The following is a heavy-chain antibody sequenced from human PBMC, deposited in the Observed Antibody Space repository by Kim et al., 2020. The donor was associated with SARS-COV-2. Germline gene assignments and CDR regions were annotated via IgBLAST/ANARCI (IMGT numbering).Heavy chain of an antibody. CDR3: RLGSYVLGDAFDI. V-gene: IGHV4-39*01. D-gene: IGHD1-26*01. Sequence: YTPSLKGRVTISVDTSKNQFSLKLSSVTAADTAVYYCRLGSYVLGDAFDIWGQGTMVTVSS. J-gene: IGHJ3*02.